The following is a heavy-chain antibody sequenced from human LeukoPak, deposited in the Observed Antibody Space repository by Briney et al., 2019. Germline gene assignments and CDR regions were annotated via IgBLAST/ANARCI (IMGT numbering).Heavy chain of an antibody. D-gene: IGHD3-22*01. CDR2: INHSGST. CDR3: ARGGYYDSSGTNAYYYYGMDV. CDR1: GGSFSGYY. J-gene: IGHJ6*02. V-gene: IGHV4-34*01. Sequence: SETLSLTCAVYGGSFSGYYWSWIRQPPGKGLEWIGEINHSGSTNYNPSPKSRVTISVDTSKNQFSLKLSSVTAADTAVYYCARGGYYDSSGTNAYYYYGMDVWGQGTTVTVSS.